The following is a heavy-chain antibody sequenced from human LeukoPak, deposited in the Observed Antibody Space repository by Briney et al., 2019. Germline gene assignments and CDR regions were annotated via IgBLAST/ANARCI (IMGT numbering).Heavy chain of an antibody. D-gene: IGHD6-13*01. Sequence: PSETLSLTCTVSGGSISSSSYYWGWIRQPPGEGLEWIGSIYYSGSTYYNPSLKSRVTISVDTSKNQFSLKLSSVTAADTAVYYCARLQRRSSSSWYHGYYYYMDVWGKGTTVTVSS. J-gene: IGHJ6*03. CDR3: ARLQRRSSSSWYHGYYYYMDV. CDR1: GGSISSSSYY. CDR2: IYYSGST. V-gene: IGHV4-39*01.